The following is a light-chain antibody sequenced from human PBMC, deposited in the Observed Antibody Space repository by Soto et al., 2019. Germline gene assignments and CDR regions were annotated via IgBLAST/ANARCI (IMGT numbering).Light chain of an antibody. CDR2: AND. Sequence: QSVLTQPPSMSGTPGQRVTISCSGSRSNIGGNAVTWYQQVPGTAPKLLIYANDQRPSGVSDRFSGSKSATSASLAISGLQSEDEADYYCTSYTSADSWVFGGGTKLTVL. CDR1: RSNIGGNA. V-gene: IGLV1-44*01. CDR3: TSYTSADSWV. J-gene: IGLJ3*02.